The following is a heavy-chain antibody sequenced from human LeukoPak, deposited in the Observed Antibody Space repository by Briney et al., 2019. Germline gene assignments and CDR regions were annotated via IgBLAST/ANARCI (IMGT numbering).Heavy chain of an antibody. V-gene: IGHV3-7*01. Sequence: GGSLRLSCAASGFTFSSQWMSWVRQAPGKGLEWVANVNQGGTEKYYVDSVKGRFTISRDNAKTSLYLQMISLRAEDTAVYYCARHLSGVTGYTYGRGIDYWGQGTLVTVSS. CDR1: GFTFSSQW. CDR3: ARHLSGVTGYTYGRGIDY. CDR2: VNQGGTEK. J-gene: IGHJ4*02. D-gene: IGHD5-18*01.